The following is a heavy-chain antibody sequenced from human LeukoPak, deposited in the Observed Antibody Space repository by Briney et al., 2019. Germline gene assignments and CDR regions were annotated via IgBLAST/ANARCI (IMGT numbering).Heavy chain of an antibody. Sequence: GGSLRLSCAASGFTFSSYAVSWVRQAPGKGLEWVSAISGSGGSTYYADSVKGRFTISRDNSKNTLYLQMNSLRAEDTAVYYYAKGADYVWGSYRYYFDYWGQGTLVTVSS. D-gene: IGHD3-16*02. V-gene: IGHV3-23*01. J-gene: IGHJ4*02. CDR1: GFTFSSYA. CDR2: ISGSGGST. CDR3: AKGADYVWGSYRYYFDY.